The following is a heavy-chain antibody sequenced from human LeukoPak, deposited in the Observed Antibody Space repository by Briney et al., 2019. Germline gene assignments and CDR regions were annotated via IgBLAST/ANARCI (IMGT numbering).Heavy chain of an antibody. J-gene: IGHJ4*02. CDR3: VKDQAGG. D-gene: IGHD2-8*02. CDR1: GFIVSSNH. CDR2: IYSGETT. V-gene: IGHV3-53*05. Sequence: GGSLRLSCEASGFIVSSNHMSWVRQAPGKGLEWISAIYSGETTHYADSVKGRFTISRDNSQNTLYLQMNSLRPEDTAMYYCVKDQAGGWGQGTLVTVSS.